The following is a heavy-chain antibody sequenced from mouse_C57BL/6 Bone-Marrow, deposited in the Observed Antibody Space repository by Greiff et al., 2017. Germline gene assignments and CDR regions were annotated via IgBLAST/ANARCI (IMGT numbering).Heavy chain of an antibody. Sequence: VQLQQSGAELARPGASVKLSCKASGYTFTSYGLSWVKQRTGKGLEWIGEIYPRRGNTYYNEKFKGKATLTADKSSSTAYMELRSLTSEDSAVYFCARRGDLLWYPWFAYWGQGTLVTVSA. V-gene: IGHV1-81*01. J-gene: IGHJ3*01. D-gene: IGHD2-1*01. CDR3: ARRGDLLWYPWFAY. CDR2: IYPRRGNT. CDR1: GYTFTSYG.